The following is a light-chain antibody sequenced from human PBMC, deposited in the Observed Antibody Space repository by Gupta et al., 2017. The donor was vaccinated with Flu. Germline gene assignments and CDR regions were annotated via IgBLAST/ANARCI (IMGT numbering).Light chain of an antibody. CDR1: SSDVGGYNY. CDR3: SSDTSSSSGV. J-gene: IGLJ3*02. V-gene: IGLV2-14*01. Sequence: SITISCTGTSSDVGGYNYVSWYQQHPGKAPKLMIYEVSNRPAGVSNRFSGSKSGNTASLTISGLQAEDEADYYCSSDTSSSSGVFGGGTKLTVL. CDR2: EVS.